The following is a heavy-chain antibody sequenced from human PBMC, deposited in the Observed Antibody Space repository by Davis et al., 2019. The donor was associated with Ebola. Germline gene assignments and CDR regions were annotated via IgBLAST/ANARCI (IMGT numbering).Heavy chain of an antibody. CDR2: IYHSGST. D-gene: IGHD6-13*01. CDR1: GGSISSGGYS. J-gene: IGHJ4*02. CDR3: ARGTAAAGIFDY. V-gene: IGHV4-30-2*01. Sequence: PSETLSLTCAVSGGSISSGGYSWSWIRQPPGKGLEWIGYIYHSGSTYYNPSLKSRVTISVDRSKNQFSLKLSSVTAADTAVYYCARGTAAAGIFDYWGQGTLVTVSS.